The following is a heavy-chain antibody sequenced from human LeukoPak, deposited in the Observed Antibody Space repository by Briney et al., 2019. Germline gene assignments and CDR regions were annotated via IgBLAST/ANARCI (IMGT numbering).Heavy chain of an antibody. D-gene: IGHD2-2*01. J-gene: IGHJ4*02. CDR2: IIPTFGTA. V-gene: IGHV1-69*13. Sequence: ASVKVSCKASGGTFSSYAISWVRQAPGQGLEWMGGIIPTFGTANYAQKFQGRVTITADESTSTAYMELSSLRSEDTAVYYCARGGPPAAMYYFDYWGQGTLVTVSS. CDR3: ARGGPPAAMYYFDY. CDR1: GGTFSSYA.